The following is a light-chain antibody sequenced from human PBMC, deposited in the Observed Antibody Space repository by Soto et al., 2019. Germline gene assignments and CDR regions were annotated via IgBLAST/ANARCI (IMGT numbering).Light chain of an antibody. Sequence: AIRMTQSPSSLSASAGDRVAIACRASQDVGRYLAWYQQKPGQAPKLLIYGASTLQSGVPSRFSGGGSGTDFTLTISCLQSEDFATYYCQHYKNYPWTFGQGTK. J-gene: IGKJ1*01. CDR3: QHYKNYPWT. CDR1: QDVGRY. CDR2: GAS. V-gene: IGKV1-8*01.